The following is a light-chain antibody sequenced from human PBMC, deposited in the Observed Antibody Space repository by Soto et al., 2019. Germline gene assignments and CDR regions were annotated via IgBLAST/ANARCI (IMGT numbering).Light chain of an antibody. CDR2: GAS. CDR3: QQYGSSPRT. Sequence: EVVLTQSPGTLSLSPGERATLSCRASKIVSTYLAWYQQNSGQAPRLLIYGASSRASCIPDRFSGSGSGTDFTLTISRLEPQDFAVYYCQQYGSSPRTFGQGTKVDIK. J-gene: IGKJ1*01. CDR1: KIVSTY. V-gene: IGKV3-20*01.